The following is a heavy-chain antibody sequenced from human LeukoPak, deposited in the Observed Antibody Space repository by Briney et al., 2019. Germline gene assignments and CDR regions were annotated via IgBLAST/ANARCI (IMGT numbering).Heavy chain of an antibody. CDR1: GYTFIDYY. CDR3: ARVRSYEYYYYYYYYMDV. Sequence: ASVKVSCKASGYTFIDYYMHWVRQAPGQGLEWMGWINPNSGGTNYAQNFQGRVTMTRDTSIRTVYMELSRLRSDDTAVYYCARVRSYEYYYYYYYYMDVWGKGTTVTISS. CDR2: INPNSGGT. D-gene: IGHD3-16*01. J-gene: IGHJ6*03. V-gene: IGHV1-2*02.